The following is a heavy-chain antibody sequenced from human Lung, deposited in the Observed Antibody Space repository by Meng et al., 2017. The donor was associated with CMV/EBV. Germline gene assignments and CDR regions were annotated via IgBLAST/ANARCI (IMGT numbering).Heavy chain of an antibody. CDR1: YPFISYG. CDR3: ARNYYDIARHEYDCFDP. Sequence: YPFISYGINWVRQAPGKGLEWMGWISGYNGHTDYAQSFQGRLTFSTDNSKNTAYMELRNLGSDDTAVYFCARNYYDIARHEYDCFDPWGQGTLVTVSS. V-gene: IGHV1-18*01. J-gene: IGHJ5*02. CDR2: ISGYNGHT. D-gene: IGHD3-22*01.